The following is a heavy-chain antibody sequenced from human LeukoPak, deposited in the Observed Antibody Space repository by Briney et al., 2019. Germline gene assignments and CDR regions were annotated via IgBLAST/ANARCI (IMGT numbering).Heavy chain of an antibody. CDR2: SNTDGTI. Sequence: GGSLRLSCAASGFTFSYYSMNWVRQAPGKGLEWISYSNTDGTISYADSVKGRFTISRDNAENSLYLQMNSLRDEDTAVYFCVRDRDYAFDFWGQGTMVTVPS. J-gene: IGHJ3*01. CDR3: VRDRDYAFDF. V-gene: IGHV3-48*02. CDR1: GFTFSYYS.